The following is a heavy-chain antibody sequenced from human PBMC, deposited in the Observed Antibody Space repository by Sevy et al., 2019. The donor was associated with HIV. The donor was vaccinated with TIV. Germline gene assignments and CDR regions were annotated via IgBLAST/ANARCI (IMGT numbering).Heavy chain of an antibody. Sequence: GGSLRLSCAASGFTFSSFGMHWVRQAPGKGLEWVSTIGGSGGSTYYADSVKGRFTISRDNSKNTLYLQMNSLRAEDTAVYYCASSSGYNSWGQGTLVTVSS. CDR1: GFTFSSFG. D-gene: IGHD3-22*01. J-gene: IGHJ5*02. CDR2: IGGSGGST. CDR3: ASSSGYNS. V-gene: IGHV3-23*01.